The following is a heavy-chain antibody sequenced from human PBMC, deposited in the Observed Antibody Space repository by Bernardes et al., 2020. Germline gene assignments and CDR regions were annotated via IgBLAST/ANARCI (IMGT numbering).Heavy chain of an antibody. D-gene: IGHD3-22*01. J-gene: IGHJ4*02. V-gene: IGHV3-23*01. Sequence: GGSLRLSCAASGFTFSSHAMSWVRQAPGKGLEWVSALSGSGGNTYYADSVKGRFTISRDNSKSTLSLQMNSLRAEDTAVYFCAKEYYYDSSGYYLGYHFDYWGQGTLVTVSS. CDR2: LSGSGGNT. CDR1: GFTFSSHA. CDR3: AKEYYYDSSGYYLGYHFDY.